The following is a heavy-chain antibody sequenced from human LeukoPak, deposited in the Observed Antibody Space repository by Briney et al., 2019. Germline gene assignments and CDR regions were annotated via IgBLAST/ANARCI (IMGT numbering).Heavy chain of an antibody. V-gene: IGHV3-7*01. D-gene: IGHD2-15*01. CDR1: EIIFRGLW. J-gene: IGHJ2*01. CDR3: AGGQGWHFDL. CDR2: IKHDGSEE. Sequence: PGGSLRLSFAASEIIFRGLWWACFGQPQVKGLEWVADIKHDGSEEHYVASVKGRFTISRDNAKLYLQMNSLRAEDTAVYYCAGGQGWHFDLWGRGTLITVSS.